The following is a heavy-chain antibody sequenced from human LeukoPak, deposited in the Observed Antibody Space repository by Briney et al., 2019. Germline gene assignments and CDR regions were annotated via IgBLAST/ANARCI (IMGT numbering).Heavy chain of an antibody. V-gene: IGHV3-74*01. D-gene: IGHD2-21*02. CDR1: GFTLSSDW. Sequence: GGSLRLSCAASGFTLSSDWMHWLRQAPGKGLVWVSRINSDGSSTSYADCVKGRFTISRDNAKITVFLQMNSLRAEDTAVYYCARGHCGGDCFFPVDYWGQGTLVTVSS. CDR2: INSDGSST. CDR3: ARGHCGGDCFFPVDY. J-gene: IGHJ4*02.